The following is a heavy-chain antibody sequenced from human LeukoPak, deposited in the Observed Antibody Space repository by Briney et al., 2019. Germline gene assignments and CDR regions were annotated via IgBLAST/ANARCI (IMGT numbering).Heavy chain of an antibody. CDR1: GFSLSTYT. J-gene: IGHJ4*02. CDR3: TTLCRREDLDY. V-gene: IGHV3-23*01. D-gene: IGHD2-2*01. Sequence: GGSLRLSCPASGFSLSTYTMSWVRQAPGKGLEWVSAITGSGSGTYYADSVKGRFIISRDNSKNTLYLQMNSPRPEDTAVYYCTTLCRREDLDYWGQGTLVTVSS. CDR2: ITGSGSGT.